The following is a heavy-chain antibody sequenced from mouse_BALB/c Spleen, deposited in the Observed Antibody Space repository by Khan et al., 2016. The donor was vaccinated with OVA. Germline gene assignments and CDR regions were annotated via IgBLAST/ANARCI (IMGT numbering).Heavy chain of an antibody. CDR2: IDPSDSYT. CDR1: GYPLTSYW. V-gene: IGHV1-69*02. D-gene: IGHD1-1*01. J-gene: IGHJ3*01. Sequence: QVQLQQSGAELVKPGASVKLSCKASGYPLTSYWLHWVKQRPGQGLEWIGEIDPSDSYTNYNQKFKGKATLTVDKSSSTTYMQLSSLTSEDSAVYYCARSFHYGSSTWCAYWGQGTLVTVSA. CDR3: ARSFHYGSSTWCAY.